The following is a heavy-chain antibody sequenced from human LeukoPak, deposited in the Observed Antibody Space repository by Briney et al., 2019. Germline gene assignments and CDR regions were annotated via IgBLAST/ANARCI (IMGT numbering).Heavy chain of an antibody. Sequence: GGSLRLSCASSGFTFSSYAMHWVRQAPGKGLEWVAVISYDGSNKYYADSVKGRFTISRDNSKNTLYLQMNSLRAEDTAVYYCARGTVPAATIFDCWGQGTLVTVSS. V-gene: IGHV3-30-3*01. CDR3: ARGTVPAATIFDC. CDR2: ISYDGSNK. J-gene: IGHJ4*02. D-gene: IGHD2-2*01. CDR1: GFTFSSYA.